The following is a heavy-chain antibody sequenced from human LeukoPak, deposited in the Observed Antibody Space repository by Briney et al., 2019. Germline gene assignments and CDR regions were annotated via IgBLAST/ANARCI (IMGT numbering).Heavy chain of an antibody. D-gene: IGHD1-14*01. CDR3: ARDNLSEKYYFDY. CDR2: TYYTGST. V-gene: IGHV4-39*07. Sequence: SETLSLTCTVSGGAISNSSYYWGWIRQPPGKGLEWIGSTYYTGSTYYNPSLKSRVTISVDTSKNQFSLKLSSVTAADTAVYYCARDNLSEKYYFDYWGQGTLVTVSS. J-gene: IGHJ4*02. CDR1: GGAISNSSYY.